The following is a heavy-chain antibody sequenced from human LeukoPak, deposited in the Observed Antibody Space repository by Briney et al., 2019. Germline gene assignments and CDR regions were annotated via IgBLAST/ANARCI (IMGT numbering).Heavy chain of an antibody. Sequence: SETLSLTCAVSGFSISSGYYWGWIRQPPGKGLEWVGSMSHNSGTYYNSSLKSRVTISMDTSKNQLSLRLSSVTAADTAVYYCAGYYASGVSACDYFGMDVWGKGTTVTVSS. V-gene: IGHV4-38-2*01. D-gene: IGHD3-10*01. CDR3: AGYYASGVSACDYFGMDV. J-gene: IGHJ6*04. CDR2: MSHNSGT. CDR1: GFSISSGYY.